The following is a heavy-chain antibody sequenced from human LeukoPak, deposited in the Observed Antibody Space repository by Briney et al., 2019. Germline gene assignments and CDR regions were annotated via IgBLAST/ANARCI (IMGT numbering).Heavy chain of an antibody. V-gene: IGHV2-5*02. CDR2: VHRDDDK. D-gene: IGHD3-22*01. Sequence: SGPTLVNPTQTLTLTCTFSGFSLSTSAVGVGWIRQPPGKALEWLALVHRDDDKRYSPSLKSRLTITKDTSRNQVVLTMTNMDPVDTATYYGAHATLVYDSSGYYMGWFDPWGQGTLVTVSS. J-gene: IGHJ5*02. CDR3: AHATLVYDSSGYYMGWFDP. CDR1: GFSLSTSAVG.